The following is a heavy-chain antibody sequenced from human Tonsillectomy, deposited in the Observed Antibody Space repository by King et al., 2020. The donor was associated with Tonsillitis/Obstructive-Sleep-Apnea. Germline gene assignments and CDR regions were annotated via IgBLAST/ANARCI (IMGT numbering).Heavy chain of an antibody. CDR1: GFTFSGSA. CDR2: IRSKANSYAT. J-gene: IGHJ4*02. V-gene: IGHV3-73*01. Sequence: VQLVESGGGLVQPGGSLKLSCAASGFTFSGSAMHWVRQASGKGLEWVGRIRSKANSYATAYAASVKGRFTISRDDSKNTAYLQMNSLKTEDTAVYYCTRLDEIVLVPAEWGQGTLVTVSS. D-gene: IGHD2-2*01. CDR3: TRLDEIVLVPAE.